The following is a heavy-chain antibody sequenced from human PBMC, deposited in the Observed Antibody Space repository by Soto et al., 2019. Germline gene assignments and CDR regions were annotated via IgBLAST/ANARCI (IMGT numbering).Heavy chain of an antibody. CDR3: AKDWTSI. CDR1: GFTFSSYS. J-gene: IGHJ3*02. V-gene: IGHV3-23*01. D-gene: IGHD3-3*01. CDR2: ISNSGGST. Sequence: EVQLLESGGGLVQPGGSLRSSCAASGFTFSSYSMTWLRQAPGKGLEWVSTISNSGGSTYYIDSVKGRFTISRDNSKNTLYLQMNSLRAEDTAVYFCAKDWTSIWGQGTMVTVSS.